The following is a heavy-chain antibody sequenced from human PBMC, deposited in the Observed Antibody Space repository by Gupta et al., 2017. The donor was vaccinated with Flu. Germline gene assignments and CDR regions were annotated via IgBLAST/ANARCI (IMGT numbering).Heavy chain of an antibody. D-gene: IGHD2-2*01. J-gene: IGHJ4*02. CDR3: ARVWEDCRSTTCLYYFDY. CDR2: IYYSGSS. Sequence: QVRLQESGPGLVKPSETLSLTCTVSGGSVSSFYWSWIRQPPGKGLEWIGYIYYSGSSNYNPSLKSRVTISVDTSKNQFSLKLSSVTAADTAVYYCARVWEDCRSTTCLYYFDYWGQGTLVTVSS. V-gene: IGHV4-59*02. CDR1: GGSVSSFY.